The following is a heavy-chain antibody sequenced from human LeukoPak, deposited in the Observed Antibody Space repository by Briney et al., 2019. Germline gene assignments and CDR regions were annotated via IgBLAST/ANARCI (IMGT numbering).Heavy chain of an antibody. V-gene: IGHV3-30-3*01. J-gene: IGHJ4*02. Sequence: GGSLRLSCAASGFTFSSYAMHWVRQAPGKGLEWVAVISYDGSNKYYADSVKGRFTISRDNAKNSLYLQMNSLRAEDTAVYYCAREHYYDSSGYYSPESGLGYWGQGTLVTVSS. D-gene: IGHD3-22*01. CDR1: GFTFSSYA. CDR2: ISYDGSNK. CDR3: AREHYYDSSGYYSPESGLGY.